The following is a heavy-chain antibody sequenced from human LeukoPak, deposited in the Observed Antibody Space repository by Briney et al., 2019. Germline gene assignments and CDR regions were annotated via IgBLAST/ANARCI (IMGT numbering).Heavy chain of an antibody. CDR1: GFTFSSYS. J-gene: IGHJ4*02. Sequence: GGSLRLSCAASGFTFSSYSMNWVRQAPGKGLEWVSYISSSSSTIYYADSVKGRFTISRDNAKNSLYLQMNSLRDEDTAVYYCARDLDLPMIVVSNGGWGQGTLVTVSS. D-gene: IGHD3-22*01. CDR2: ISSSSSTI. CDR3: ARDLDLPMIVVSNGG. V-gene: IGHV3-48*02.